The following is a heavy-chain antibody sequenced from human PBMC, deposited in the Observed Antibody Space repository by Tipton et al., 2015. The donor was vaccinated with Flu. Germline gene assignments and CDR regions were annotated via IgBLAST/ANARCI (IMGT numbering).Heavy chain of an antibody. D-gene: IGHD3-22*01. CDR1: GGSISSYY. CDR2: IYYSGSI. CDR3: ARHGSGYFLFSDAFDI. V-gene: IGHV4-59*08. Sequence: GLVKPSETLSLTCTVSGGSISSYYWSWIRQPPGKGLEWIGYIYYSGSINYNPSLKSRVTISVDTSKNQFSLKLSSVTAADTAVYYCARHGSGYFLFSDAFDIWGQGTMVTVSS. J-gene: IGHJ3*02.